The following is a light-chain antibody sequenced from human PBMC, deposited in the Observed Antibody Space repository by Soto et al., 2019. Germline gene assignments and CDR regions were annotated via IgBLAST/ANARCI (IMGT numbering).Light chain of an antibody. Sequence: QSALTQPASVSGSPGQSITISCTGTSSDVGGYNYVSWYQQHPGKAPKLMIYDVSNRPSGVSNRFSGSKSGNTASLTISGLQAEDAADYSCSSYTSSSRGVFGTGTKLTVL. V-gene: IGLV2-14*01. CDR3: SSYTSSSRGV. J-gene: IGLJ1*01. CDR1: SSDVGGYNY. CDR2: DVS.